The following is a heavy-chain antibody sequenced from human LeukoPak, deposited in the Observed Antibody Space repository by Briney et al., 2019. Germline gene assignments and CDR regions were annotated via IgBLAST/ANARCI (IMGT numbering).Heavy chain of an antibody. Sequence: ASVKVSCKASGGTFSSYAISWVRQAPGQGLEWMGGIIPIFGTANYAQKFQGRVTITADESTSTAYMELSSLRSDDTAVYYCARDRRYSYGTDAFDIWGQGTMVTVSS. CDR3: ARDRRYSYGTDAFDI. CDR1: GGTFSSYA. J-gene: IGHJ3*02. D-gene: IGHD5-18*01. V-gene: IGHV1-69*13. CDR2: IIPIFGTA.